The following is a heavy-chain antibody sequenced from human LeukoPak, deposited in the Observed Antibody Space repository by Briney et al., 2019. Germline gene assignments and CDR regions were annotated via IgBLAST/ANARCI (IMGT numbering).Heavy chain of an antibody. CDR2: IYYSGST. CDR3: ASGRITMIVVVENAFDI. Sequence: PSETLSLTCTVSGGSISSSSYYWGWIRQPPGKGLEWIGSIYYSGSTYYNPSLKSRVTISVDTSKNQFSLELSSVTAADTAVYYCASGRITMIVVVENAFDIWGQGTMVTVSS. V-gene: IGHV4-39*07. CDR1: GGSISSSSYY. D-gene: IGHD3-22*01. J-gene: IGHJ3*02.